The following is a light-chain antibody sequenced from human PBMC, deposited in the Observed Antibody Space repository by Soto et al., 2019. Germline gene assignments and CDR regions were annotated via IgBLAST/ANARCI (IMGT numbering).Light chain of an antibody. J-gene: IGLJ2*01. CDR3: SSYTSSSTLV. V-gene: IGLV2-14*01. CDR1: SSDVGGYNY. Sequence: QSALTQPASVSGSPGQSITISCTGTSSDVGGYNYVSWYQQHPGKAPKLMIYEVSNRPSGVSNRFSGSKSGNTASLTISGLQAEYEADYYCSSYTSSSTLVFGRGTKVTVL. CDR2: EVS.